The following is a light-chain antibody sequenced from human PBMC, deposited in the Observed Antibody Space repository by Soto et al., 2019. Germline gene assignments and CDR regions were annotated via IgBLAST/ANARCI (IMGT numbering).Light chain of an antibody. CDR1: QSVSSY. Sequence: PCRSILYFSASGRSTIYNRASQSVSSYLAWYQQKPGQAPRLLIYDASNRATGIPARFIGCGSGTDYALAMSCLHPGDFAFYYLKQRGHLLFTFGRGTRLETK. CDR2: DAS. CDR3: KQRGHLLFT. J-gene: IGKJ5*01. V-gene: IGKV3-11*01.